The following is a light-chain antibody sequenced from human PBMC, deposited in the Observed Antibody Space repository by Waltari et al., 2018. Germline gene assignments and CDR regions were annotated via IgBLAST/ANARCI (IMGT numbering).Light chain of an antibody. J-gene: IGKJ4*01. CDR3: QQLNSYPPT. V-gene: IGKV1-9*01. Sequence: QLTQSPSSLSSSVGDRVTITCRASQGISSFLAWYQQKAGKAPKLLIYAASTLQSGVPSRFSGSGSGTDFTLTISSLQPEDFATYYCQQLNSYPPTSGGGTKVEIK. CDR2: AAS. CDR1: QGISSF.